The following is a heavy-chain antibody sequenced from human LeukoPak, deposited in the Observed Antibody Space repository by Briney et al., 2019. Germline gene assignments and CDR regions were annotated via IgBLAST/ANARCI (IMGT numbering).Heavy chain of an antibody. V-gene: IGHV3-7*01. J-gene: IGHJ4*02. CDR1: GITFSSYW. CDR2: IKQDGSEK. CDR3: ASYLWGSYRCFGS. D-gene: IGHD3-16*02. Sequence: GGSLRLSCAASGITFSSYWMSWVRQAPGKGLEWVANIKQDGSEKYYVDSVKGRFTISRDNAKNSLYLQMNSLRAEDTAVYYCASYLWGSYRCFGSWGQGTLVTVSS.